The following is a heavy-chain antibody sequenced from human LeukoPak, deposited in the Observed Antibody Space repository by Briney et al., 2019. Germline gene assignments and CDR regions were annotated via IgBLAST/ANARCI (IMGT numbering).Heavy chain of an antibody. CDR3: ARVEYCSGGSCYLGWFDP. CDR1: GGSISSGGYS. CDR2: IYHSGST. J-gene: IGHJ5*02. V-gene: IGHV4-30-2*01. D-gene: IGHD2-15*01. Sequence: PSQTLSLTCAVSGGSISSGGYSWSWIRQPPGKGLEWIGYIYHSGSTYYNPSLKSRVTISVDRSKNQFSLKLSSVTAADTAVYYCARVEYCSGGSCYLGWFDPWGQGTLVTVSS.